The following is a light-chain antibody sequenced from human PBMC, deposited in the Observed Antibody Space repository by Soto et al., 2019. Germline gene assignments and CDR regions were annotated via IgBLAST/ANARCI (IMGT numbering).Light chain of an antibody. CDR2: DAS. V-gene: IGKV3-11*01. CDR3: QQRSNDMYT. Sequence: EIVLTQSPATLSLSPGERVTLSCRASQSVSTYLAWYQHQPGQAPRLLIYDASNRATGIPARFSGSGSGTDFTLTISSLEPEDFAVYYCQQRSNDMYTFGQGTKFEIK. CDR1: QSVSTY. J-gene: IGKJ2*01.